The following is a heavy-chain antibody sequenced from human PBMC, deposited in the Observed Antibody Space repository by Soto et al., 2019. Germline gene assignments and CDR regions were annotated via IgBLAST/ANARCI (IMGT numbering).Heavy chain of an antibody. J-gene: IGHJ4*02. CDR3: AREFGEFEAPVDY. V-gene: IGHV1-3*01. Sequence: QVQLVQSGAEVKKPGASVKVSCKASGYTFTSYAMHWVRQAPGQRLEWMGWINAGNGNTKYSQKFQGRDTITRDTSASTAYMELSSLRSEDTAVYYCAREFGEFEAPVDYWGQGTLVTVSS. D-gene: IGHD3-10*01. CDR2: INAGNGNT. CDR1: GYTFTSYA.